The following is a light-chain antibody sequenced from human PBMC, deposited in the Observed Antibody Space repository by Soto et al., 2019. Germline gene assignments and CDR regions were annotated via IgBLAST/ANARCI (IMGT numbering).Light chain of an antibody. J-gene: IGKJ2*01. V-gene: IGKV3-20*01. CDR1: QSVSSSY. CDR2: GAS. Sequence: DIVLTQSPGTLSLSPGARATLSCRASQSVSSSYLAGYQQKPGQAPRLLIYGASSRATGIPDRFSGSGSGTDFTLTISRLEPEDFAVYYCQQYGSSPPYTFGQGTKLEIK. CDR3: QQYGSSPPYT.